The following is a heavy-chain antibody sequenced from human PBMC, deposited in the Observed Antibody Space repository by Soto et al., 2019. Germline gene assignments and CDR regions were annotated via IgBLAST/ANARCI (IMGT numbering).Heavy chain of an antibody. CDR3: TSSYSTSSSPDY. CDR2: VYHSGST. D-gene: IGHD6-6*01. CDR1: GDSMRNYY. V-gene: IGHV4-59*01. J-gene: IGHJ4*02. Sequence: SETLSLTCSVSGDSMRNYYWNWIRQPPGRGLEWIGYVYHSGSTNYNPSLKSRVSMSVDVSRNHFSLTLHSVTAADTAVYFCTSSYSTSSSPDYWGQGTRVTVS.